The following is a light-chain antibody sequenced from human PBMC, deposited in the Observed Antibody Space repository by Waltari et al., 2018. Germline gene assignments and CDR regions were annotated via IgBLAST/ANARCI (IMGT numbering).Light chain of an antibody. J-gene: IGLJ1*01. Sequence: QSALPQPPSVSGSPGQSVTISCTGTSSDVGGYNRVSWYQQPPGTAPKLMIYEVSNRPSGVPDRFSGFKSGNTASQTTSGLQAEDEADYYCNSYKASSSYVFGTGTKVTVL. V-gene: IGLV2-18*03. CDR3: NSYKASSSYV. CDR2: EVS. CDR1: SSDVGGYNR.